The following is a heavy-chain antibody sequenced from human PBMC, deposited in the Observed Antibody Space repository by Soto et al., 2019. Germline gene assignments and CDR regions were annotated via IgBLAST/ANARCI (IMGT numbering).Heavy chain of an antibody. CDR1: GGSISSGGYY. V-gene: IGHV4-31*03. CDR3: ARGCPITMVRGVCYFDY. J-gene: IGHJ4*02. Sequence: QVQLQESGPGLVKPSQTLSLTCTVSGGSISSGGYYWSWIRQHPGKGLEWIGYIYYSGSTYYNPSLKSRVTISVDTSKNQFSLKLSSVTAADTAVYYCARGCPITMVRGVCYFDYWGQGTLVTVSS. D-gene: IGHD3-10*01. CDR2: IYYSGST.